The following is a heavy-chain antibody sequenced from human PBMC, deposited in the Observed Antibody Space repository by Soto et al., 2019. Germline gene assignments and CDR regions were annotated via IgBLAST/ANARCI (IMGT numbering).Heavy chain of an antibody. Sequence: SSETLSLTCTVSGGSISSYYWSWIRQPPGKGLEWIGYIYYSGSTNYNPSLKSRVTISVDTSKNQFSLKLSSVTAADTAVYYCARGSVVYGMDVWGQGTTVTVSS. J-gene: IGHJ6*02. V-gene: IGHV4-59*01. CDR2: IYYSGST. CDR3: ARGSVVYGMDV. CDR1: GGSISSYY. D-gene: IGHD3-10*01.